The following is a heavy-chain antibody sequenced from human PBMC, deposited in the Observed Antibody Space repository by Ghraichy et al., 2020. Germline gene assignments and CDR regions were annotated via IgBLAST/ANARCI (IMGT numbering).Heavy chain of an antibody. D-gene: IGHD2-15*01. J-gene: IGHJ3*02. V-gene: IGHV3-43*01. CDR3: AKGLVVAANPDAFHI. Sequence: GGSLRLSCAASGFTFDDYTMHWVRQAPGKGLEWVSLISWDGGSTYFADSVKGRFTISRDNSKNSLYLQMNSLRTEDTALYYCAKGLVVAANPDAFHIWGQGTMVTVSS. CDR1: GFTFDDYT. CDR2: ISWDGGST.